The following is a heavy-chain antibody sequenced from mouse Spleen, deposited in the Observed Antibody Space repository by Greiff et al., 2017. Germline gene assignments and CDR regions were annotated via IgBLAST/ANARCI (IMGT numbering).Heavy chain of an antibody. CDR1: GYSFTGYY. J-gene: IGHJ3*01. Sequence: VQLKESGPELVKPGASVKISCKASGYSFTGYYMNWVKQSPEKSLEWIGEINPSTGGTTYNQKFKAKATLTVDKSSSTAYMQLKSLTSEDSAVYYCARGDDYDGNWFAYWGQGTLVTVSA. D-gene: IGHD2-4*01. CDR3: ARGDDYDGNWFAY. CDR2: INPSTGGT. V-gene: IGHV1-42*01.